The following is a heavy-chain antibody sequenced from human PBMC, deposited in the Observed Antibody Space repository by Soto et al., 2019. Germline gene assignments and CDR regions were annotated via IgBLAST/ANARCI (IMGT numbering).Heavy chain of an antibody. V-gene: IGHV1-69*01. D-gene: IGHD3-16*02. CDR2: IIPILDKP. Sequence: QVQLVQSGVEVREPGSAVKVSCKASGGTFKMYAMHWVRQAPGQGLEWMGGIIPILDKPTYAQKFQGRVTITVDDSTATAYMELSSLRSDDPVVYYCTRSIGSGGVVGGFDYWGQGTLVTVSS. CDR1: GGTFKMYA. J-gene: IGHJ4*02. CDR3: TRSIGSGGVVGGFDY.